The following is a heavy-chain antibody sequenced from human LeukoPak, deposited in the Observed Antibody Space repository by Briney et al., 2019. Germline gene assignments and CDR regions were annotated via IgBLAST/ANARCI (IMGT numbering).Heavy chain of an antibody. CDR1: GYAFTSYG. V-gene: IGHV1-18*01. D-gene: IGHD1-26*01. J-gene: IGHJ4*02. CDR2: ISAYNGNT. Sequence: GASVKVSCKASGYAFTSYGISWVRQAPGQGLEWMGWISAYNGNTNYAPKLQGRVTMTTDTSTSTAYMELRSLRSDDTAVYYCARLSRELLRVGFDYWGQGTLVTVSS. CDR3: ARLSRELLRVGFDY.